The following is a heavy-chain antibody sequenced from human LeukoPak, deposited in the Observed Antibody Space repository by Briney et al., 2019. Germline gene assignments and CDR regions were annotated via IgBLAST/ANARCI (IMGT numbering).Heavy chain of an antibody. D-gene: IGHD3-3*01. CDR2: INHSGST. V-gene: IGHV4-34*01. CDR1: GGSFSGYY. CDR3: ARGGLRFQKY. Sequence: SETLSLPCAVYGGSFSGYYWSWIRQPPGKGLEWIGEINHSGSTNYNPSLKSRVTISVDTSKNQFSLKLGSVTAADTAVYYCARGGLRFQKYWGQGTLVTVSS. J-gene: IGHJ4*02.